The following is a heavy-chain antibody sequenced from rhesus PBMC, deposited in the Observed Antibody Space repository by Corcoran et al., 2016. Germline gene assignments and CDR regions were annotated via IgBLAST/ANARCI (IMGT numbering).Heavy chain of an antibody. CDR1: GGSISSSY. CDR3: ASVPRN. V-gene: IGHV4-169*02. Sequence: QLQLQESGPGLVKPSETLSVTCAVSGGSISSSYWSWIRQAPGKGLEWIGYIYGSCSSTTSTPSLKSRITLSLDTSKNQLSLKLGSVTAADTAVYYCASVPRNWGRGVLVTVSS. CDR2: IYGSCSST. J-gene: IGHJ4*01.